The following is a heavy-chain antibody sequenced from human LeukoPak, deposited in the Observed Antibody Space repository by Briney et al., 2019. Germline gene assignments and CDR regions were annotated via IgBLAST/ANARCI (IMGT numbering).Heavy chain of an antibody. V-gene: IGHV3-30*18. CDR2: ISYDGSNK. CDR3: AKEAPFLIVPEDQPNWFDP. D-gene: IGHD2-8*01. J-gene: IGHJ5*02. Sequence: GGSLRLSCAASGFTFSSYGMHWVRQAPGKGLEWVAVISYDGSNKYYADSVKGRFTISRDNSKNTLYLQMSSLRAEDTALYYCAKEAPFLIVPEDQPNWFDPWGQGTLVTVSS. CDR1: GFTFSSYG.